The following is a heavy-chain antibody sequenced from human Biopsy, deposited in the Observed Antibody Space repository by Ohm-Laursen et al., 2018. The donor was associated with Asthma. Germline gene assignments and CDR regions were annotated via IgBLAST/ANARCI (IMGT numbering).Heavy chain of an antibody. V-gene: IGHV3-30*18. CDR3: AKDTEGRYDFWSGLSYNYYGMDV. D-gene: IGHD3-3*01. CDR1: GFTFSSYG. CDR2: ISYDGSNK. J-gene: IGHJ6*02. Sequence: SLRLSCAASGFTFSSYGMYWVRQAPGKGLEWVAVISYDGSNKYYADSVKGRFTISRDNSKNTLYLQVNSLRAEDTAVYYCAKDTEGRYDFWSGLSYNYYGMDVWGQGTTVTVSS.